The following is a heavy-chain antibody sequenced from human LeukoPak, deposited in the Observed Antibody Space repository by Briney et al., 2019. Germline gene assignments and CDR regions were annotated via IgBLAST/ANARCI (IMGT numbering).Heavy chain of an antibody. CDR1: GFTFSSYG. Sequence: GGSLRLSCAASGFTFSSYGMHWVRQAPGKGLEWVAFIRYDGSNKYYADSVKGRFTISRDNSKNTLYLQMNSLRAEDTAVYYCAKDLQRPSYYYMDVWGKGTTVTVSS. CDR2: IRYDGSNK. J-gene: IGHJ6*03. V-gene: IGHV3-30*02. D-gene: IGHD6-25*01. CDR3: AKDLQRPSYYYMDV.